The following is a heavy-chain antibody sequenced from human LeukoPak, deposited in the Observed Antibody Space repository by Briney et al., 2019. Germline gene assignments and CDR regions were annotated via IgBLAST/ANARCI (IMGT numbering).Heavy chain of an antibody. J-gene: IGHJ6*03. D-gene: IGHD2-21*01. Sequence: SETLSLTCAVDGGSLSGYYWSWIRQPPGKGLEWIGEINQSGNTNYNPTNYNPSLKSRVTISVDTSKNQFSLKLTSVTAADTAVYYCARHVLGYHNYYMDVWGRGTTVTISS. V-gene: IGHV4-34*01. CDR1: GGSLSGYY. CDR3: ARHVLGYHNYYMDV. CDR2: INQSGNTNYNPT.